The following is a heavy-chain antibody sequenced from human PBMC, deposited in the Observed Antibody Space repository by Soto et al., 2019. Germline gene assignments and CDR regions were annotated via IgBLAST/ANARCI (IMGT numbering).Heavy chain of an antibody. CDR3: ARIVRSGYYYYYGMDV. CDR2: IYPGDSDT. CDR1: GYSFTIYW. D-gene: IGHD3-10*01. Sequence: PGESLKISCKGSGYSFTIYWIGWVRQMPGKGLEWMGIIYPGDSDTRYSPSFQGQVTISADKSISTAYLQWSSLKASDTAMYYCARIVRSGYYYYYGMDVWGQGTTVTVSS. V-gene: IGHV5-51*01. J-gene: IGHJ6*02.